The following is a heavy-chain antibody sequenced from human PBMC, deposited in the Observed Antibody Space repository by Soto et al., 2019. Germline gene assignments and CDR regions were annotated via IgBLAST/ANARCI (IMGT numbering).Heavy chain of an antibody. CDR2: INHSGST. J-gene: IGHJ5*02. Sequence: QVQLQQWGAGLLKPSETLSLTCAVYGGSFSGYYWSWIRQPPGKGLEWIGEINHSGSTNYNPSLKSRVTISLDTPKNQFSLQLSSWTAQDTAVYYCARLGHGHPSRGKPIPRYGRNWFDPWGQGTLVTVSS. D-gene: IGHD5-18*01. CDR1: GGSFSGYY. CDR3: ARLGHGHPSRGKPIPRYGRNWFDP. V-gene: IGHV4-34*01.